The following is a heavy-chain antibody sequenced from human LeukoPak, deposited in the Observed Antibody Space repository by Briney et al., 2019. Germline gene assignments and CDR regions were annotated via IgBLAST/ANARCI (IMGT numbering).Heavy chain of an antibody. J-gene: IGHJ4*02. D-gene: IGHD3-22*01. Sequence: PSETLSLTCTVSGGSLTGYYWNWIRQSPGKGLEGIGKVNHSGSANYNPSLKSRVTMSVDTSKNQFSLTLNSVTAADTAVYFCARGPYYDGGDYFVSWGQGTLVTVSS. CDR1: GGSLTGYY. V-gene: IGHV4-34*01. CDR3: ARGPYYDGGDYFVS. CDR2: VNHSGSA.